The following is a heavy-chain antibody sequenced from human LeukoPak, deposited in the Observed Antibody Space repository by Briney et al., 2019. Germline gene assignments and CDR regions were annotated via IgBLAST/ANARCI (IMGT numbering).Heavy chain of an antibody. Sequence: GGSLRLSCAGSGFTFSSSAMTWVRQAPGKGLEWVSAISGSGGTTYHADSVKGRFTISRDNSKNTLFLLMNSLRAEDTAVYYCAKGRNWNRNAFDIWGQGTMLTVSS. D-gene: IGHD1-1*01. CDR3: AKGRNWNRNAFDI. V-gene: IGHV3-23*01. J-gene: IGHJ3*02. CDR1: GFTFSSSA. CDR2: ISGSGGTT.